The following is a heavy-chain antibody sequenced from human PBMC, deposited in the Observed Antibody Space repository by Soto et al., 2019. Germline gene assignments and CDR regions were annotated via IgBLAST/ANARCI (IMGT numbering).Heavy chain of an antibody. J-gene: IGHJ6*02. V-gene: IGHV1-18*04. D-gene: IGHD3-10*01. Sequence: QVQLVQSGAEVKKPGASVKVSCKASGYTFTSYGVSWVRQAPGQGLEWMGWISGYNGNTNYAQKLQGRVTMTTATSTSTAYMELRSLRSDDTAVYYCARAGKYYYGSGSPYYYGMDVWDQGITVTVSS. CDR3: ARAGKYYYGSGSPYYYGMDV. CDR1: GYTFTSYG. CDR2: ISGYNGNT.